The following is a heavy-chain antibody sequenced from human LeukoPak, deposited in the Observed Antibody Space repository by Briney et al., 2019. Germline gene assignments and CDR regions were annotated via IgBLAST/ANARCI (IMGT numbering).Heavy chain of an antibody. Sequence: GGSLRLSCAASGFTFSNYEIHWVRRAPGKGLEWVSYISSGGSTIYYADSVKGRFTVSRDNSKNSLYLQMSSLRAEDTAVYYCARGGSFVEYWGQGTLVSVSS. J-gene: IGHJ4*02. CDR2: ISSGGSTI. D-gene: IGHD3-10*01. CDR3: ARGGSFVEY. V-gene: IGHV3-48*03. CDR1: GFTFSNYE.